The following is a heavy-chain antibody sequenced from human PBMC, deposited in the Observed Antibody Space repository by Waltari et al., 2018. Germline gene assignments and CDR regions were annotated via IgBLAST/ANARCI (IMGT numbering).Heavy chain of an antibody. Sequence: QVQLQESGPGLVKPSETLSLTGNVSGGAMSTYYWSWIRQPPGKGLEWIGYIYSSGTTNYNPSLKSRVTMSVDTSKNQFSLKLTSVTAADTAVYYCARGSGRQLTYWGQGTLVTVSS. D-gene: IGHD6-13*01. CDR3: ARGSGRQLTY. CDR2: IYSSGTT. CDR1: GGAMSTYY. V-gene: IGHV4-59*01. J-gene: IGHJ4*02.